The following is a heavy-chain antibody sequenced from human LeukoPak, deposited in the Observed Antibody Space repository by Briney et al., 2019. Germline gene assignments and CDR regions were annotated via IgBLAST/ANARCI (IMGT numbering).Heavy chain of an antibody. J-gene: IGHJ4*02. CDR2: VYYSGST. CDR1: GGSISSSSYY. V-gene: IGHV4-39*01. Sequence: PSETLSLTCTVSGGSISSSSYYWSWIRQPPGKGLEWIGSVYYSGSTYYNPSLKSRITISVDTSKNQFSLNLSSVTAADTAVYYCARRSVYSYFDYWGRGTRVTVSS. D-gene: IGHD4-11*01. CDR3: ARRSVYSYFDY.